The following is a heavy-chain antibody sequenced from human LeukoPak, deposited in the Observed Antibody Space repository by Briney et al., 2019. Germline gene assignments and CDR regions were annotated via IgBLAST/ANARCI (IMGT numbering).Heavy chain of an antibody. CDR3: AKDTLYYYDSSGYYNWFDP. CDR1: GFTFSSYG. D-gene: IGHD3-22*01. J-gene: IGHJ5*02. Sequence: PGRSPRLSCAASGFTFSSYGMHWVRQAPGKGLEWVAVISYDGSNKYYADSVKGRFTISRDNSKNTLYLQMNSLRAEDTAVYYCAKDTLYYYDSSGYYNWFDPWGQGTLVTVSS. CDR2: ISYDGSNK. V-gene: IGHV3-30*18.